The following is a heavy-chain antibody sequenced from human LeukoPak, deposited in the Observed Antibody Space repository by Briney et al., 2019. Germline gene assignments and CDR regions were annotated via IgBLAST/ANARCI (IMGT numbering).Heavy chain of an antibody. V-gene: IGHV1-69*05. Sequence: GASVKVSCKASGGTFSSYAISWVRQAPGQGLEWMGGIIPIFGTANYAQKFQGRVTITTDESTSTAYMELSSLRSEDTAVYYCARDLAARPFDAFDIWGQGTMVTVSS. CDR1: GGTFSSYA. CDR3: ARDLAARPFDAFDI. J-gene: IGHJ3*02. D-gene: IGHD6-6*01. CDR2: IIPIFGTA.